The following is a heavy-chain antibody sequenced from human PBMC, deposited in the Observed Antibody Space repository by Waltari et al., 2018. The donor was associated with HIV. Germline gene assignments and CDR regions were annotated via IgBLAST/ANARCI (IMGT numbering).Heavy chain of an antibody. CDR2: VNPGSGNT. J-gene: IGHJ3*02. V-gene: IGHV1-46*03. CDR3: ARQWWSEGAFDI. CDR1: ENTLLDNY. Sequence: QVQLVQSGAEVKKPGTSVKVSCKASENTLLDNYIHWVRQAPGQGLEWMGVVNPGSGNTNYAQKFQGRLTMTRYTSTSTVYMELSSLRSEDTAIYYCARQWWSEGAFDIWGQGTTVTVSS. D-gene: IGHD2-15*01.